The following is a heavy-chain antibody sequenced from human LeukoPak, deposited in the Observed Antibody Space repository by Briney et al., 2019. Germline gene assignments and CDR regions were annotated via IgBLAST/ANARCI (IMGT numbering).Heavy chain of an antibody. J-gene: IGHJ3*02. Sequence: SETLSLTCTVSGGSISSYYWSWIRQPAGKGLEWIGRIYTSGSTNYNPSLKSRVTMSVDTSKNQFSLTLSSVTAADTAVYYCARDPPRITMLVVAPDAFDIWGQGTLVTASS. CDR2: IYTSGST. CDR3: ARDPPRITMLVVAPDAFDI. CDR1: GGSISSYY. D-gene: IGHD3-22*01. V-gene: IGHV4-4*07.